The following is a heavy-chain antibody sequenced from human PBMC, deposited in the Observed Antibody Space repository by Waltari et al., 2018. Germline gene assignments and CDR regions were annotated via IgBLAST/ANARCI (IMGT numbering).Heavy chain of an antibody. J-gene: IGHJ4*02. D-gene: IGHD4-4*01. V-gene: IGHV1-24*01. Sequence: QVHLVQSGPEVKKPGTSVRVSCKVSGNTLTGISMHWVRQAPGKGLEWLGGFNPADGETIYSETFQGRVTLTEDTSTETGYMDLRLTSDDTAVYFCAAALISGRYSTTFDFWGQGTLVTVSS. CDR2: FNPADGET. CDR1: GNTLTGIS. CDR3: AAALISGRYSTTFDF.